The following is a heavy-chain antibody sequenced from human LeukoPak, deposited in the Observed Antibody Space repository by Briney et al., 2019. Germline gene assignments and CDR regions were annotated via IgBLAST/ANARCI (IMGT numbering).Heavy chain of an antibody. D-gene: IGHD5-18*01. CDR1: GGTFSSHA. V-gene: IGHV1-69*13. CDR3: AREFGYSYGNYYFDY. Sequence: ASVKVSCKASGGTFSSHAISWVRQAPGQGLEWMGGIIPIFGTANYAQKFQGRVTITADESTSTAYMELSSLRSEDTAVYYCAREFGYSYGNYYFDYWGQGTLVTVSS. J-gene: IGHJ4*02. CDR2: IIPIFGTA.